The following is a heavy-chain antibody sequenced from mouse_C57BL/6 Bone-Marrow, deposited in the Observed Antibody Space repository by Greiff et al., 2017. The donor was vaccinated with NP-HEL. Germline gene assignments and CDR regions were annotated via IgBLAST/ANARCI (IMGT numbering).Heavy chain of an antibody. Sequence: EVKVVESGGGLVQPKGSLKLSCAASGFTFNTYAMHWVRQAPGKGLEWVARIRSKSSNYATYYADSVKDRFTISRDDSQSMLYLQMNNLKTEDTAMYYCVREGIYYYGSSYEDYAMDYWGQGTSVTVSS. V-gene: IGHV10-3*01. CDR2: IRSKSSNYAT. CDR3: VREGIYYYGSSYEDYAMDY. J-gene: IGHJ4*01. D-gene: IGHD1-1*01. CDR1: GFTFNTYA.